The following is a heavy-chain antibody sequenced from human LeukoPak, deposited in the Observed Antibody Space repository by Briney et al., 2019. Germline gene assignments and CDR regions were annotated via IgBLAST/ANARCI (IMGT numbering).Heavy chain of an antibody. V-gene: IGHV3-21*01. Sequence: GGSLRLSCAGSGFTFSRHNMNWVRQAPGKGLEWISSISGDSTCIHYADSVKGRFTISRDDAKNSLYLQMNSLRAEDTAVYYCARRTTSAFDIWGQGTMVTLSP. D-gene: IGHD1-1*01. J-gene: IGHJ3*02. CDR1: GFTFSRHN. CDR2: ISGDSTCI. CDR3: ARRTTSAFDI.